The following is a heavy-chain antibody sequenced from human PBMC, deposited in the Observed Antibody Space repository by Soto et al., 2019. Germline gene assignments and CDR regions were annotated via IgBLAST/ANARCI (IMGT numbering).Heavy chain of an antibody. D-gene: IGHD3-10*01. CDR2: INPSGGST. Sequence: ASVKVSCKASGYTFTSYYMHWVRQAPGQGLEWMGIINPSGGSTSYAQKFQGRVTMTRDTSTSTVYMELSSLRSEDTAVYYCATPGLRRYYLDYWGQGTLVTVSS. V-gene: IGHV1-46*01. CDR1: GYTFTSYY. CDR3: ATPGLRRYYLDY. J-gene: IGHJ4*02.